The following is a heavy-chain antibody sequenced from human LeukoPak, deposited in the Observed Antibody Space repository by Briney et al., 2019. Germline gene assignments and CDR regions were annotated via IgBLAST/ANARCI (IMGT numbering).Heavy chain of an antibody. CDR2: INHSGST. CDR1: GGSFSGYY. Sequence: SETLSLTCAVYGGSFSGYYWSWIRQPPGKGLEWIGEINHSGSTNYNPSLKSRVTISVDTSKNQFSLKLSSVTAADTAVYYCASRRDDPSTSIDYWGQGTLVTVSS. V-gene: IGHV4-34*01. J-gene: IGHJ4*02. CDR3: ASRRDDPSTSIDY.